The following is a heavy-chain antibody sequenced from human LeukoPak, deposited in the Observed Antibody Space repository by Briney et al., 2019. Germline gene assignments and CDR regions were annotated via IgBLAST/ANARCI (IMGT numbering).Heavy chain of an antibody. CDR1: GGSISSYY. V-gene: IGHV4-59*01. D-gene: IGHD6-19*01. Sequence: SETLSLTCTVSGGSISSYYWSWIRQPPGKGLEWIGYIYYSGSTNYNPSLKSRVTISVDTSKNQFSLKLSSVTAADTAVYYCARSRYSCGWYGNGAFDIWGQGTMVTVSS. J-gene: IGHJ3*02. CDR3: ARSRYSCGWYGNGAFDI. CDR2: IYYSGST.